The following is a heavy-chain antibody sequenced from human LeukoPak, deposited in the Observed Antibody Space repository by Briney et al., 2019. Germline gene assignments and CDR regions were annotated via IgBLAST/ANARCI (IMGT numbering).Heavy chain of an antibody. CDR2: MNPNSGNT. J-gene: IGHJ5*02. CDR3: ARERLAARGWFDP. Sequence: GASVKVSCKASGYTFTSYDINWVRQAPGQGLEWMGWMNPNSGNTGYAQKFQGRVTITRNTSISTAYMELSSLRSEDTAVYYCARERLAARGWFDPWGQGTLVTVSS. V-gene: IGHV1-8*03. CDR1: GYTFTSYD. D-gene: IGHD6-6*01.